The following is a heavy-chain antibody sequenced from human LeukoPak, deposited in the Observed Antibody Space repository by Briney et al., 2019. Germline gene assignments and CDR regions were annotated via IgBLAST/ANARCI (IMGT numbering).Heavy chain of an antibody. J-gene: IGHJ6*02. CDR2: IYPDDSDA. D-gene: IGHD2-15*01. V-gene: IGHV5-51*01. CDR3: ARRAAYYYGLDV. CDR1: GYRFTTYW. Sequence: GESLKISCKGSGYRFTTYWIGWVRQMPGKGLEWMGIIYPDDSDARYTPSFQGQVTISVDKSISTAYLQWRSLKASDTATYYCARRAAYYYGLDVWGQGTTVTVSS.